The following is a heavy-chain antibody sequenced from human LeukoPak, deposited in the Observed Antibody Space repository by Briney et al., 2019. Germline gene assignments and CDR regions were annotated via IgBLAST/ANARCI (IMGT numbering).Heavy chain of an antibody. D-gene: IGHD3-3*01. CDR2: IKPDGSEK. CDR3: ARGDFWSGDYTDAFDV. J-gene: IGHJ3*01. V-gene: IGHV3-7*04. CDR1: GFSFSNYW. Sequence: PGGSLRLSCAASGFSFSNYWTSWVRQAPGKGLEWVANIKPDGSEKYYVDSVKGRFSISRETVRNALYMKMNSLRVGDTAVYYCARGDFWSGDYTDAFDVWGQGTMVTVSS.